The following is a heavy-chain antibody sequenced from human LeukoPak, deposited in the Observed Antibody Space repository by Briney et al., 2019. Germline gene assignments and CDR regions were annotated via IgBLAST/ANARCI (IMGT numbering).Heavy chain of an antibody. CDR1: GFTFSDYY. CDR2: ISGSGGST. CDR3: AIRPTVSNDY. J-gene: IGHJ4*02. V-gene: IGHV3-23*01. D-gene: IGHD4-17*01. Sequence: GGSLRLSCAASGFTFSDYYMSWVRQAPGKGLEWVSAISGSGGSTYYADSVKGRFTISRDNSKNTLYLQMNSLRAEDTAVYYCAIRPTVSNDYWGQGTLVTVSS.